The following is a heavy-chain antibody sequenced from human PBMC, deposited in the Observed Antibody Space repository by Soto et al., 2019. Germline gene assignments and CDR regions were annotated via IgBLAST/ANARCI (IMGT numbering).Heavy chain of an antibody. J-gene: IGHJ6*02. CDR3: AKGDNSVTPTPHDV. CDR2: ISPYSGNT. D-gene: IGHD3-16*02. V-gene: IGHV1-18*01. CDR1: GYIFVNYG. Sequence: QVQLVQSGDEVRKPGSSVKVSCKASGYIFVNYGIAWVRQAPGQGLEWMGWISPYSGNTHYASKVQGRLTMTTDKSTNTAYMDLGSLTAADTAVYYCAKGDNSVTPTPHDVWGQGTTVTVSS.